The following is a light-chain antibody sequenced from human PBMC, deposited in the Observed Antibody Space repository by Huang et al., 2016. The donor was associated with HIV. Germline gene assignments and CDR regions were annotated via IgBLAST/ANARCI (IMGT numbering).Light chain of an antibody. CDR3: QQRSTPFT. CDR2: GAS. CDR1: ESVNSY. J-gene: IGKJ3*01. Sequence: EIVLTQSPATLSLSPGERATLSCRARESVNSYLAWYQQTPGQAPRLLIYGASNRATGIPARLSGSGSGTDFTLTIASLEPEDFAVYYCQQRSTPFTFGPETKVDIK. V-gene: IGKV3-11*01.